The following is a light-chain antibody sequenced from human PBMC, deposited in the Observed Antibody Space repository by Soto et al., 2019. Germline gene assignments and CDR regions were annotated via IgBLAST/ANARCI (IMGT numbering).Light chain of an antibody. Sequence: EIVLTQSPGTLSLSPGERATLSCRASQSVSGSYLTWYQQKPGQAPGLLIYGASTRATGIPARFSGSGSGTDFTLTISSLEPEDFAVYYCQQRSNWPTTFGQGTKVDIK. J-gene: IGKJ1*01. CDR1: QSVSGSY. CDR2: GAS. V-gene: IGKV3D-20*02. CDR3: QQRSNWPTT.